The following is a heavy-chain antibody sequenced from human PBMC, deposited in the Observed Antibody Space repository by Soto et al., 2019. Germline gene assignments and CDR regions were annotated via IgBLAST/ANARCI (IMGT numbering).Heavy chain of an antibody. D-gene: IGHD2-8*01. CDR2: ISGGGSTT. Sequence: PGGSLRLSCAASGFNFAKYAMNWVRQAPGQGLEWVSAISGGGSTTYYADSVKGRFTISRDNSRNTVHLQIDSLRAEDTAIYYCAKELEFVLMVFAPSAPWGQGIPVTVS. V-gene: IGHV3-23*01. J-gene: IGHJ5*02. CDR1: GFNFAKYA. CDR3: AKELEFVLMVFAPSAP.